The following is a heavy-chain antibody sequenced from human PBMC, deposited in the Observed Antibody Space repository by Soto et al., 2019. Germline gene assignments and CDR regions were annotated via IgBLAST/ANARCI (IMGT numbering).Heavy chain of an antibody. V-gene: IGHV3-48*02. CDR1: GFTFSSYS. J-gene: IGHJ4*02. Sequence: GGSLRLSCAASGFTFSSYSMNWVRQAPGKGLEWVSYISSSSSTIYYADSVKGRFTISRDNAKNSLYLQMNSLRDEDTAVYYCARDKPLMTFTTGLQYWGQGTLVTVSS. CDR2: ISSSSSTI. D-gene: IGHD3-22*01. CDR3: ARDKPLMTFTTGLQY.